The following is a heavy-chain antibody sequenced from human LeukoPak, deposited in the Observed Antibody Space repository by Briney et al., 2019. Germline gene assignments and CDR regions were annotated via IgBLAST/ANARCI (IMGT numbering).Heavy chain of an antibody. CDR2: IYYSGST. D-gene: IGHD3-10*01. CDR3: ARGPRWGYYGSGSYRSFYYYGMDV. J-gene: IGHJ6*02. Sequence: SETLSLTCTVSGGSISSYYWSWIRQPPGKGLEWIGYIYYSGSTNYNPSLKSRVTISVDTSKNQFSLKLSSVTAADTVVYYCARGPRWGYYGSGSYRSFYYYGMDVWGQGTTVTVSS. V-gene: IGHV4-59*01. CDR1: GGSISSYY.